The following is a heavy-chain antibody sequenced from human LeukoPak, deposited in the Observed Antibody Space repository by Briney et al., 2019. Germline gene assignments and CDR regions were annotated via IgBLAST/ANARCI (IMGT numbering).Heavy chain of an antibody. CDR1: GYTFTSYD. Sequence: GASVKVSCKASGYTFTSYDINWVRQATGQGLEWMGWMNPNSGNTGYAQKFQGRVTMTRNTSISTAYMELSSLRSEDTAVYYCAREVGGPFKYYYYYGMGVWGQGTTVTVSS. J-gene: IGHJ6*02. CDR2: MNPNSGNT. V-gene: IGHV1-8*01. D-gene: IGHD2-15*01. CDR3: AREVGGPFKYYYYYGMGV.